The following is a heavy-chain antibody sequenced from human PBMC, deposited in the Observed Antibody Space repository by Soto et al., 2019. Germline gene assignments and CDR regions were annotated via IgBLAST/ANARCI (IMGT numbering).Heavy chain of an antibody. V-gene: IGHV3-30*18. D-gene: IGHD2-21*01. J-gene: IGHJ5*02. CDR2: ISYDGSNK. CDR1: GFTFSSYG. Sequence: GGSLRLSCAASGFTFSSYGMHWVRQAPGKGLEWVAVISYDGSNKYYADSVKGRFTISRDNSKNTLYLQMNSLRAEDTAVYYCAKDFARTNWFDPWGQGTLVTVS. CDR3: AKDFARTNWFDP.